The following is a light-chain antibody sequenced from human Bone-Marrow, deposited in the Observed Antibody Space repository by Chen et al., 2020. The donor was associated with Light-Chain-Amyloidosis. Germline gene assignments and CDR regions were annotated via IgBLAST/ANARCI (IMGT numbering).Light chain of an antibody. V-gene: IGLV2-14*01. CDR2: EDT. Sequence: QSALTQPAAVSGSPGQSITISSNGTSSDVGGDNHVSWYQQHPDKPPKLMIYEDTNRPSWVPDRFSGSKSDNTASMTISGLQTEDEAVYFCSSYTITNKLVFGSGTRVTVL. CDR1: SSDVGGDNH. CDR3: SSYTITNKLV. J-gene: IGLJ1*01.